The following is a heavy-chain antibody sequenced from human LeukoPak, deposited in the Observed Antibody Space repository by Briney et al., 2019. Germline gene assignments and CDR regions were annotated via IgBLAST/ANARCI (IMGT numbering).Heavy chain of an antibody. CDR3: ATAPHGASDYIDV. D-gene: IGHD3-16*01. CDR2: IRVSGVI. J-gene: IGHJ6*03. Sequence: GGSLRLSCAASGFSLSTYSLNWVRQTPGKGLEWVSYIRVSGVIHYADSGKGRFIISGDNGRNSLSLQMNRLRAGDTGVYFCATAPHGASDYIDVWGRGPTVSVSS. CDR1: GFSLSTYS. V-gene: IGHV3-48*01.